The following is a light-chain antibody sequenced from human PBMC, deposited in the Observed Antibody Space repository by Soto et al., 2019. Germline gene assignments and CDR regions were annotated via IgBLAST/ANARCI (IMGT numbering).Light chain of an antibody. Sequence: DIQMTQSPSSLSASVGDRVTISCRASQIMANYVNWYFQRPGKVPKLLIYGAVTLQSGVPSRFSGSASWPDFTLTIDGLQPDDFGTYYCQQTYDASSWTFGQGTRVDIK. V-gene: IGKV1-39*01. CDR2: GAV. J-gene: IGKJ1*01. CDR3: QQTYDASSWT. CDR1: QIMANY.